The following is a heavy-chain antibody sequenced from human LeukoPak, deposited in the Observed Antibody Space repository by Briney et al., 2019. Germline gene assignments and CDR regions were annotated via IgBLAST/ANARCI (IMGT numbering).Heavy chain of an antibody. J-gene: IGHJ3*02. D-gene: IGHD6-13*01. Sequence: GGSLRLSCAASGFTFSSYAMHWVRQAPGKGLEWVAVISYDGSNKYYADSVKGRFTISRDNAKNSLYLQMNSLRAEDTAVYYCARDRPSDSSSWADAFDIWGQGTMVTVSS. V-gene: IGHV3-30-3*01. CDR2: ISYDGSNK. CDR3: ARDRPSDSSSWADAFDI. CDR1: GFTFSSYA.